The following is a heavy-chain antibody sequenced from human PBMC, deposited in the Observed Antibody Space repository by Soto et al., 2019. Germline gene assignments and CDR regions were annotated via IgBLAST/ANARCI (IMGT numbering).Heavy chain of an antibody. CDR3: AAWPRSHWYDY. V-gene: IGHV3-7*05. Sequence: EVHLVESGGGLVQSGGSLRLSCVGSGFTFDDYWMGWVRQAPGKGLEWVGNIKYDGSQKFYVDSLRGRFTISKDNAKKSLYLEMTSLRDEDTAVYYCAAWPRSHWYDYWGQGTLVTVSS. J-gene: IGHJ4*02. CDR1: GFTFDDYW. CDR2: IKYDGSQK. D-gene: IGHD2-15*01.